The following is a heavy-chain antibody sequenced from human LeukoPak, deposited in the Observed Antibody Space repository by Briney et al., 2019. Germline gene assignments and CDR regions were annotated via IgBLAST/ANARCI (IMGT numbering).Heavy chain of an antibody. CDR2: FNGDDSGT. CDR1: GFTFSSYW. D-gene: IGHD3-3*01. CDR3: ARLRRDYYFDY. V-gene: IGHV3-74*01. Sequence: GGSLRLSCAASGFTFSSYWMHWVRQAPGKGLVWVSYFNGDDSGTNCADSVQGRFTISRDSAKSTLYLQMNSLRAEDTAVYYCARLRRDYYFDYWGQGTLVTVSS. J-gene: IGHJ4*02.